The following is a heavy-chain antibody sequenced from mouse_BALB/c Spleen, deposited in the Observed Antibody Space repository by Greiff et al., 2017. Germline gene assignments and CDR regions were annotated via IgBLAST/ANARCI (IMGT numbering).Heavy chain of an antibody. V-gene: IGHV5-6-5*01. CDR1: GFTFSSYA. CDR2: ISSGGST. Sequence: VQLKQSGGGLVKPGGSLKLSCAASGFTFSSYAMSWVRQTPEKRLEWVASISSGGSTYYPDSVKGRFTISRDNARNILYLQMSSLRSEDTAMYYCASELRRGAWFAYWGQGTLVTVSA. J-gene: IGHJ3*01. CDR3: ASELRRGAWFAY. D-gene: IGHD2-12*01.